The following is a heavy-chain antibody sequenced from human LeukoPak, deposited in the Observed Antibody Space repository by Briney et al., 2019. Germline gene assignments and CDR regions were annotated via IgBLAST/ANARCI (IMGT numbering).Heavy chain of an antibody. V-gene: IGHV4-30-2*01. CDR2: IYHSGST. Sequence: PSGTLSLTCTVSGGSISSGGYYWSWIRQPPGKGLEWIGYIYHSGSTYYNPSLKSRVTISVDRSKNQFSLKLSSVTAADTAVYYCARPEERPYSSLWSGYYKDDAFDIWGQGTMVTVSS. CDR3: ARPEERPYSSLWSGYYKDDAFDI. CDR1: GGSISSGGYY. J-gene: IGHJ3*02. D-gene: IGHD3-3*01.